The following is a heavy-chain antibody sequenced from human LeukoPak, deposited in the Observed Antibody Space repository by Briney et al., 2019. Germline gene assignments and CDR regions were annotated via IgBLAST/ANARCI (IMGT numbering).Heavy chain of an antibody. J-gene: IGHJ4*02. D-gene: IGHD6-6*01. CDR2: IYSGGST. Sequence: GGSLRLSCAASGFTVSSNYMSWVRQAPGKGLEWVSVIYSGGSTYYADSVKGRFTISRDNSKNTLYLQMNSLRAEDAAVYYCARDLVEGREDYWGQGTLVTVSS. V-gene: IGHV3-53*05. CDR3: ARDLVEGREDY. CDR1: GFTVSSNY.